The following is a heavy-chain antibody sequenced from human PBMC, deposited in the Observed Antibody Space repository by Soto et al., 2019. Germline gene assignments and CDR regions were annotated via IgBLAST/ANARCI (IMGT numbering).Heavy chain of an antibody. Sequence: QVQLVQSGAEVKKPGASVKVSCKASGYTFTSYGISWVRQAPGQGLEWMGWISAYNSNTNYAQKFQGRVTMTTDTSASTAYLELRSLRSDDRAVYYCASSWYRGVGTFDIGGQGTMVTVSS. CDR1: GYTFTSYG. D-gene: IGHD6-13*01. CDR2: ISAYNSNT. J-gene: IGHJ3*02. CDR3: ASSWYRGVGTFDI. V-gene: IGHV1-18*01.